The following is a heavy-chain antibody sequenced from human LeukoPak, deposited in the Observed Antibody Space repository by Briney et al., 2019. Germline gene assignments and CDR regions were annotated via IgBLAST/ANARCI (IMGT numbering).Heavy chain of an antibody. CDR1: GYRFTSYW. Sequence: GESLKISCKGSGYRFTSYWIGWVRQMPGKGLEWMGIIYPGDSDTRYSPSFQGQVTISADKSISTAYLQWSSLKASDTAMYYCARSEEYQLLWHYFDYWGQGTLVTGSS. J-gene: IGHJ4*02. CDR3: ARSEEYQLLWHYFDY. V-gene: IGHV5-51*01. CDR2: IYPGDSDT. D-gene: IGHD2-2*01.